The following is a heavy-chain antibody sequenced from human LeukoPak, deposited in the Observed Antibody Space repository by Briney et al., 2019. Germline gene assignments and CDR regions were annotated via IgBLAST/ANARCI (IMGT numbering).Heavy chain of an antibody. CDR3: TRGGYCSGGTCYSPLFDY. V-gene: IGHV3-48*03. CDR2: ISSSGSTI. D-gene: IGHD2-15*01. J-gene: IGHJ4*02. CDR1: GFTFSSYE. Sequence: GGSLRLSCAASGFTFSSYEMNWVRQAPGKRLEWVSYISSSGSTIYYADSVKGRFTISRDNAKNSLYLQMNSLRAEDTAVDYCTRGGYCSGGTCYSPLFDYWGQGTLVTVSS.